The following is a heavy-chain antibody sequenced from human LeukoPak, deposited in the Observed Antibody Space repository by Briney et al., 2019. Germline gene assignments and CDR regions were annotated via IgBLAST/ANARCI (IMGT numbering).Heavy chain of an antibody. CDR2: VYHSGST. V-gene: IGHV4-38-2*01. D-gene: IGHD1-26*01. CDR1: GYSISSGYY. Sequence: PSETLSLTCAVSGYSISSGYYWGWIRQPPGGGLEWIGSVYHSGSTYYNPSLKSRVTISVDTSKNQFSLKLKSVTAADTAVYFCAKTESSGIVGATTQFDYWGQGTLVTVSS. J-gene: IGHJ4*02. CDR3: AKTESSGIVGATTQFDY.